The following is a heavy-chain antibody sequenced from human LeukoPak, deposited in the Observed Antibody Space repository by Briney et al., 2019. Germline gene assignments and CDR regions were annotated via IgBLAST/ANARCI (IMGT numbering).Heavy chain of an antibody. CDR1: GGSFSGYY. D-gene: IGHD3-22*01. J-gene: IGHJ3*02. V-gene: IGHV4-30-2*01. CDR2: IYHSGST. Sequence: PSETLSLTCAVYGGSFSGYYWSWIRQPPGKGLEWIGYIYHSGSTYYNPSLKSRVTISADRSKNQFSLKLSSVTAADTAVYYCARAYHYYDSSGYLEAFDIWGQGTMVTVSS. CDR3: ARAYHYYDSSGYLEAFDI.